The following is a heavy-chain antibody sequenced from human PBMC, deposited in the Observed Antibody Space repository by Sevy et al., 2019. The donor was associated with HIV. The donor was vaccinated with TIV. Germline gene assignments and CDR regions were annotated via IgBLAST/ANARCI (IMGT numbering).Heavy chain of an antibody. D-gene: IGHD6-19*01. CDR1: GFTFSSFA. CDR3: ARGGGWEQWLVVDY. Sequence: GGSLRLSCAASGFTFSSFAMSWVRQAPGKGLEWVSVIYSGGSTYYADSVKGRFTISRDNSKNTLYLQMNSLRAEDTAVYYCARGGGWEQWLVVDYWGQGTLVTVSS. V-gene: IGHV3-53*01. CDR2: IYSGGST. J-gene: IGHJ4*02.